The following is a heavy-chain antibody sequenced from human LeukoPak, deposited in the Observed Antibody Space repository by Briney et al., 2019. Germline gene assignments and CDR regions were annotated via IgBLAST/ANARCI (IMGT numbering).Heavy chain of an antibody. D-gene: IGHD5-24*01. CDR3: ARDSGRGGYNYVYYFDY. CDR2: IYTSGST. V-gene: IGHV4-4*07. CDR1: GGSISSYY. J-gene: IGHJ4*02. Sequence: SETLSLTCTVSGGSISSYYWSWIRQPAGKGLEWIGRIYTSGSTNYNPSLKSRVTMSVDTSKNQFSLKLSSVTAAGTAVYYCARDSGRGGYNYVYYFDYWGQGTLVTVSS.